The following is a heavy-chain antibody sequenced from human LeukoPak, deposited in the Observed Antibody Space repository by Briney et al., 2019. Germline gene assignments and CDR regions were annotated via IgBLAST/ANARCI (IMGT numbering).Heavy chain of an antibody. V-gene: IGHV1-3*03. J-gene: IGHJ4*02. CDR2: INGGNGNT. CDR3: ARGGSYCSGGSCYSELDY. Sequence: GGSVKVSCKASGYTFTTYAMHWVRQAPGQRLEWMGWINGGNGNTRYSQEFQGRVTITRDTSASTAYMELSSLRSEDMAVYYCARGGSYCSGGSCYSELDYWGQGTLVTVSS. D-gene: IGHD2-15*01. CDR1: GYTFTTYA.